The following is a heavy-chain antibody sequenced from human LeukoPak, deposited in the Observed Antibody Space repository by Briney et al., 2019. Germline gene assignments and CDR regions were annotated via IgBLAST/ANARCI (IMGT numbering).Heavy chain of an antibody. Sequence: SETLSLTCTVSGGSISSHYWGWIRQPPGKRPEWIGDTFHTGKTNYNPSLRSRATISLDTSKSQFSLRLTSMTAADTAVYYCARIFDSWGQGILVTVSS. J-gene: IGHJ4*02. CDR1: GGSISSHY. CDR3: ARIFDS. CDR2: TFHTGKT. V-gene: IGHV4-59*11.